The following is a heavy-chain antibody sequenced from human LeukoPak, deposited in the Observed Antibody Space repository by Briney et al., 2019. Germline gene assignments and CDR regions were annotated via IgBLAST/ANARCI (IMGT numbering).Heavy chain of an antibody. D-gene: IGHD4-17*01. CDR3: AKSYGDPRVYYYYMDV. J-gene: IGHJ6*03. V-gene: IGHV3-23*01. CDR1: GFTFSSYA. CDR2: ISGSGGST. Sequence: PGGSLRLSCAASGFTFSSYAMSWVRQAPGKGLEWVSAISGSGGSTYYADSVKGRFTISRDNSKNTLYLQTNSLRAEDTAVYYCAKSYGDPRVYYYYMDVWGKGTTVTVSS.